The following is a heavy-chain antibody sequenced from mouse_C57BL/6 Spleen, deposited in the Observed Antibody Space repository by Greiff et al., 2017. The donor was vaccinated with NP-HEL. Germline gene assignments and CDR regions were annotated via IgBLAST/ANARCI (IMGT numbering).Heavy chain of an antibody. CDR2: IYPGSGST. CDR1: GYTFTSYW. CDR3: ARDNYSNYVGAMDY. D-gene: IGHD2-5*01. J-gene: IGHJ4*01. V-gene: IGHV1-55*01. Sequence: QVQLQQSGAELVKPGASVKMSCKASGYTFTSYWITWVKQRPGQGLEWIGDIYPGSGSTNYNEKFKSKATLTVDTSSSTAYMQLSSLTSEDSAVYYCARDNYSNYVGAMDYWGQGTSVTVSS.